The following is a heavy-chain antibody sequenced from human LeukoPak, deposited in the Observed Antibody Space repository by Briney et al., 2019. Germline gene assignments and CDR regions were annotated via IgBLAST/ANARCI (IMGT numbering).Heavy chain of an antibody. CDR2: FDPEDGET. Sequence: ASVKVSCKVSGYTLTELSMHWVRQAPGKGLEWMGGFDPEDGETIYAQKFQGRVTMTEDTSTDTAYMELSRLRSDDTAVYYCARDPVNYYGSGSYYNNNWFDPWGQGTLVTVSS. D-gene: IGHD3-10*01. J-gene: IGHJ5*02. CDR3: ARDPVNYYGSGSYYNNNWFDP. CDR1: GYTLTELS. V-gene: IGHV1-24*01.